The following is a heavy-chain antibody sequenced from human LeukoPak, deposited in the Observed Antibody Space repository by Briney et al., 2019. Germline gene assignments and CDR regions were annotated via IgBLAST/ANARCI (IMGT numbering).Heavy chain of an antibody. D-gene: IGHD6-19*01. V-gene: IGHV5-10-1*01. J-gene: IGHJ4*02. CDR1: GYSFTSYW. CDR2: IDPSDSYT. Sequence: ESLKISCKGSGYSFTSYWISWVRQMPGKGLEWMGRIDPSDSYTNYSPSFQGHVTISADKSISTAYPQWSSLKASDTAMYYCAIPPYSSGWYLGYWGQGTLVTVSS. CDR3: AIPPYSSGWYLGY.